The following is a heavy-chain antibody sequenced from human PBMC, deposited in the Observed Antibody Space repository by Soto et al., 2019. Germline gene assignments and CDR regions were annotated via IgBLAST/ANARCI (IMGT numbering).Heavy chain of an antibody. CDR2: ISAYNGNT. V-gene: IGHV1-18*01. J-gene: IGHJ3*02. CDR3: ARDDYYGSGSYRHAFDI. D-gene: IGHD3-10*01. CDR1: GYTFTSYG. Sequence: ASVKVSCKASGYTFTSYGISWVRQAPGQGLEWMGWISAYNGNTNYAQKLQGRVTMTTDTSTSTAYMELRSLRSDDTAVYYCARDDYYGSGSYRHAFDIWGQGTTVTV.